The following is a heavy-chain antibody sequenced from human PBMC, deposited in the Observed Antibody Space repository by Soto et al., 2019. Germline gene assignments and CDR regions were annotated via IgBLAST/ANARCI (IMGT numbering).Heavy chain of an antibody. D-gene: IGHD3-3*01. CDR2: ISSDGTDT. J-gene: IGHJ4*02. V-gene: IGHV3-30-3*01. CDR3: TTPGNYDFWSGYPYYFDY. Sequence: QVQLVESGGGVVQPGRSLRLSCAASGFTFNNYAMHWVRQAPGKGLEWVAIISSDGTDTNYADSVKGRFTISRDNSKNTLYLQMNSLKTEDTAVYYCTTPGNYDFWSGYPYYFDYWGQGTLVTVSS. CDR1: GFTFNNYA.